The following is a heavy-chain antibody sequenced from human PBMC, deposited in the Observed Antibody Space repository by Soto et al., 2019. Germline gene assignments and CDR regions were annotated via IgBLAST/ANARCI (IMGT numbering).Heavy chain of an antibody. CDR2: ISGSAGST. V-gene: IGHV3-23*01. Sequence: PGGSLRLSCVASGFTFSSYAMSWVRQAPGKGLEWVSAISGSAGSTYYADSVKGRFTISRDNSKNTLYLQMNSLRAEDTAVYYCAKAVVVVVAARAFDIWGQGTMVTVSS. CDR3: AKAVVVVVAARAFDI. CDR1: GFTFSSYA. J-gene: IGHJ3*02. D-gene: IGHD2-15*01.